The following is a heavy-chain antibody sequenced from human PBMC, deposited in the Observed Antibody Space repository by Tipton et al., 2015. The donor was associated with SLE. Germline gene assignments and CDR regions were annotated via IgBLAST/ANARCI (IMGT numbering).Heavy chain of an antibody. J-gene: IGHJ4*02. CDR2: INHRGST. Sequence: TLSLTCAVYGGSFSGYYWSWIRQPPGKGLEWIGEINHRGSTNYNPSLKSRVTISVDTSKNQFSLKLSSVTAADTAVYYCARGRGFWSGPLDYWGQGTLVTVSS. D-gene: IGHD3-3*01. CDR3: ARGRGFWSGPLDY. CDR1: GGSFSGYY. V-gene: IGHV4-34*01.